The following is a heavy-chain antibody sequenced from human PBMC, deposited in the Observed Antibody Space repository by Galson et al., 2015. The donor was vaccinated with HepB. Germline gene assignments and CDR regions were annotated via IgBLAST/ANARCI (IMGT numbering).Heavy chain of an antibody. D-gene: IGHD3-22*01. Sequence: SLRLSCAASGFTVSSNYMSWVRQAPGKGLEWVSVIYSGGSTYYADSVKGRFTISRDNSKNTLYLQMNSLRAEDTAVYYCAREGEDSSGQTDIWGPGTMVTVSS. J-gene: IGHJ3*02. V-gene: IGHV3-53*01. CDR1: GFTVSSNY. CDR3: AREGEDSSGQTDI. CDR2: IYSGGST.